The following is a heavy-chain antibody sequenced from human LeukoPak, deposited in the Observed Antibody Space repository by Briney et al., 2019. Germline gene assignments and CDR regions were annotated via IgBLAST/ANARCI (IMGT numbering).Heavy chain of an antibody. Sequence: SETLSLTCTVSADSISSSTYYWGWIRQPPGQGLEWIGYIHYSGSTDYNPSLKGRVTISLDMSKNQFSLKINSMTAADTAVYYCAREGQWLPDWFDPWGQGTLVTVSS. CDR2: IHYSGST. D-gene: IGHD6-19*01. CDR3: AREGQWLPDWFDP. CDR1: ADSISSSTYY. V-gene: IGHV4-61*05. J-gene: IGHJ5*02.